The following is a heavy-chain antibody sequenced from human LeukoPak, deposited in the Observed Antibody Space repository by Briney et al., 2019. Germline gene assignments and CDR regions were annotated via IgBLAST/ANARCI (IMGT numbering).Heavy chain of an antibody. Sequence: GGSLRLSCAASGFTFSSYGMHWVRQAPGKGLEWVAVIWYDGSNKYYADSVKGRFTIPRDNSKNTLYLQMNSLRAEDTAVYYCARDPQESTYYYGMDVWGQGTTVTVSS. CDR1: GFTFSSYG. J-gene: IGHJ6*02. V-gene: IGHV3-33*01. CDR3: ARDPQESTYYYGMDV. CDR2: IWYDGSNK. D-gene: IGHD2-2*01.